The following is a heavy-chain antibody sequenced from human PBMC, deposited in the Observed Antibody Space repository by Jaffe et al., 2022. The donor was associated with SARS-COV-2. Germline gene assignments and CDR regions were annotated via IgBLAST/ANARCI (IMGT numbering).Heavy chain of an antibody. D-gene: IGHD6-13*01. Sequence: QVQLVESGGGVVQPGRSLRLSCAASGFTFSSYAMHWVRQAPGKGLEWVAVISYDGSNKYYADSVKGRFTISRDNSKNTLYLQMNSLRAEDTAVYYCARNRYSSSWYEDYYYYMDVWGKGTTVTVSS. J-gene: IGHJ6*03. CDR3: ARNRYSSSWYEDYYYYMDV. CDR1: GFTFSSYA. V-gene: IGHV3-30*04. CDR2: ISYDGSNK.